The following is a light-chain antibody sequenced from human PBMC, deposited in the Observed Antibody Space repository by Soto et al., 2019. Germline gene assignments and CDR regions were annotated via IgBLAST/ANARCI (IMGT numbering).Light chain of an antibody. J-gene: IGKJ1*01. V-gene: IGKV3-15*01. CDR1: QSVSNN. CDR3: QQYNNWPQT. Sequence: ETVMTQSPATLSVSPGERATLSCRASQSVSNNLAWYQQKPGQAPRLLIYDVSTRATGTPDRFSGSGSGTEFTLTISSLQSEDFAVYCCQQYNNWPQTFGQGTK. CDR2: DVS.